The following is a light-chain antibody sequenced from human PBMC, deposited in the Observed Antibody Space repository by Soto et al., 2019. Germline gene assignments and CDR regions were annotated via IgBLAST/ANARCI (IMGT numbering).Light chain of an antibody. CDR2: KGP. CDR1: QSISTW. V-gene: IGKV1-5*03. J-gene: IGKJ1*01. CDR3: QLYKSYRT. Sequence: DIQMTHSPSTLSASVGDRFTITCRASQSISTWLAWYQQKPGKAPKLLIYKGPSLESGVPSRFSGSGSETEIPLATRSLQPEGCATYCCQLYKSYRTSGQGTKVDIK.